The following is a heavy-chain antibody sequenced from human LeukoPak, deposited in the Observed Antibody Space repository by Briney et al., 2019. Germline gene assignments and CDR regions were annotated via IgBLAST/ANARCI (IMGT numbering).Heavy chain of an antibody. J-gene: IGHJ6*03. V-gene: IGHV3-48*03. Sequence: PGGSLRLSCAASGFTFSSYEVNWVRQAPGKGLEWVSYISSSGSTIYYADSVKGRFTISRDNAKNSLYLQMNSLRAEDTAVYYCARGKVVVVPAAMGNYYMDVWGKGTTVTVSS. CDR2: ISSSGSTI. CDR3: ARGKVVVVPAAMGNYYMDV. CDR1: GFTFSSYE. D-gene: IGHD2-2*01.